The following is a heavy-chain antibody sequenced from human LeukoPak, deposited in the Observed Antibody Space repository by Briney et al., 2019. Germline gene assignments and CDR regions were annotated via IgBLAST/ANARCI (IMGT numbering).Heavy chain of an antibody. CDR2: INAANGNT. D-gene: IGHD5-24*01. Sequence: GASVKVSCTTSGFTFTTYTMHWVRQAPGQRLEWMGWINAANGNTQYSQKFQGRVTITRDTSASTAYMELSSLTSEDTAVYYCARGRWSATTASYYLDFWGQGTLVTVSS. J-gene: IGHJ4*02. CDR1: GFTFTTYT. V-gene: IGHV1-3*01. CDR3: ARGRWSATTASYYLDF.